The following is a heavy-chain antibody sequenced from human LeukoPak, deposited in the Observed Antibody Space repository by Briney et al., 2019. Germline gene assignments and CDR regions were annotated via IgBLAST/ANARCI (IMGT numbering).Heavy chain of an antibody. CDR2: VYPGDSDA. CDR3: ARPLLGATGDWFDP. CDR1: GYTFTDNW. V-gene: IGHV5-51*01. Sequence: GESLKISCKGYGYTFTDNWIAWVRQMPGKGLEWMGIVYPGDSDARYSPSFQGQVTMSADKSINTAYLQWSNLKTSDTAMYYCARPLLGATGDWFDPWGQGTLVTVSS. D-gene: IGHD1-26*01. J-gene: IGHJ5*02.